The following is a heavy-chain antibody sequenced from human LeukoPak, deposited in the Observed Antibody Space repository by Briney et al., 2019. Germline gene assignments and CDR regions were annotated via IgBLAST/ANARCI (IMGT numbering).Heavy chain of an antibody. CDR3: AREGRIAAAGINAFDI. CDR2: IYHSGST. V-gene: IGHV4-30-2*01. D-gene: IGHD6-13*01. Sequence: SETLSLTCAVSGGSISSGGYSWSWIRQPPGKGLEWIGYIYHSGSTYYNPSLKSRVTISVDRSKNQFSLKLSSVTAADTAVYYCAREGRIAAAGINAFDIWGQGTMVTVSS. J-gene: IGHJ3*02. CDR1: GGSISSGGYS.